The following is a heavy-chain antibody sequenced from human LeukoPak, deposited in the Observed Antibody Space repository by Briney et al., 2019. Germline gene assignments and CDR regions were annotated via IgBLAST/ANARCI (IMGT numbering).Heavy chain of an antibody. CDR2: ISYDGSNK. V-gene: IGHV3-30*18. CDR1: GSTFSSYG. CDR3: AKDRYCSGGSCVDY. Sequence: GRSLRLSCAASGSTFSSYGMHWVRQAPGKGLEWVAVISYDGSNKYYADSVKGRFTISRDNSKNTLYLQMNSLRAEDTAVYYCAKDRYCSGGSCVDYWGQGTLVTVSS. J-gene: IGHJ4*02. D-gene: IGHD2-15*01.